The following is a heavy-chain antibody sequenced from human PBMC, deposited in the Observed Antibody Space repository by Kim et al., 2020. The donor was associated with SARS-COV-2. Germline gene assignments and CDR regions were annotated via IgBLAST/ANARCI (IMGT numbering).Heavy chain of an antibody. J-gene: IGHJ4*02. Sequence: GGSLRLSCAASGFTFSSYAMHWVRQAPGKGLEWVAVISYDGSNKYYADSVKGRFTISRDNSKNTLYLQMNSLRAEDTAVYYCASLIQEGYSSGRDHFDYWGQGTLVTVSS. V-gene: IGHV3-30*04. CDR3: ASLIQEGYSSGRDHFDY. CDR2: ISYDGSNK. CDR1: GFTFSSYA. D-gene: IGHD6-19*01.